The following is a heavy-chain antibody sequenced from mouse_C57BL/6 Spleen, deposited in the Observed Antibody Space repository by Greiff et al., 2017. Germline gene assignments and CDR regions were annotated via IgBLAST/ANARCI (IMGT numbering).Heavy chain of an antibody. CDR2: IHPNSGST. CDR1: GYTFTSYW. D-gene: IGHD2-4*01. J-gene: IGHJ4*01. V-gene: IGHV1-64*01. CDR3: ANLDYYYAMDY. Sequence: VQLQQPGAELVKPGASVKLSCKASGYTFTSYWMHWVKQRPGQGLEWIGMIHPNSGSTNYNEKFKSKATLTVDKSSSTAYMQLSRLTSEDSAVYYCANLDYYYAMDYWGQGTSVTVSS.